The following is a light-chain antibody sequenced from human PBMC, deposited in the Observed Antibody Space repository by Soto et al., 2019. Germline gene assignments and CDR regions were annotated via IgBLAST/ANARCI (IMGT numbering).Light chain of an antibody. V-gene: IGKV3-20*01. Sequence: DTVLTQSPGTLSLSPGERATLSCRASQSVTSTYLAWYQHRPGQAPRLLIYGASTRATGIPDRFSGSGSGTDFTLTISILEPEDFAVYYCQQYGYPPWTFGHGTQVEIK. CDR3: QQYGYPPWT. J-gene: IGKJ1*01. CDR1: QSVTSTY. CDR2: GAS.